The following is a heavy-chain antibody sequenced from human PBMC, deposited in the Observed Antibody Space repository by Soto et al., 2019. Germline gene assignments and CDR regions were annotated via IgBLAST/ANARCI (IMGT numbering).Heavy chain of an antibody. V-gene: IGHV3-7*01. J-gene: IGHJ6*02. Sequence: PGGSLRLSCAASGFTFSNYWMSWVRQAPGRGLEWVANIKQDGSEKYYVDSVKGQFTISRDNAKNSLYLQMNSLRAEDTAVYYCARDGYYYGSGSYYPLGMDVWGQGTTVTVSS. D-gene: IGHD3-10*01. CDR3: ARDGYYYGSGSYYPLGMDV. CDR2: IKQDGSEK. CDR1: GFTFSNYW.